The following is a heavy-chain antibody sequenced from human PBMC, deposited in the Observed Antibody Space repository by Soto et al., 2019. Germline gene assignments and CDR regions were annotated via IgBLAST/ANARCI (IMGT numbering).Heavy chain of an antibody. D-gene: IGHD3-16*01. CDR2: IPSDEDNK. J-gene: IGHJ4*02. V-gene: IGHV3-30*03. Sequence: QVQLVESGGGVVQPGRSLRLSCAASGFTFSNHGFHWVRQAPGKGLEWVAVIPSDEDNKHYADSVTGRFTISRDKSKNSGIPQMGPLGGEERGFFFFGRGLGGPPLGGGISFPLGHGGPGTLVPLPP. CDR3: GRGLGGPPLGGGISFPLGH. CDR1: GFTFSNHG.